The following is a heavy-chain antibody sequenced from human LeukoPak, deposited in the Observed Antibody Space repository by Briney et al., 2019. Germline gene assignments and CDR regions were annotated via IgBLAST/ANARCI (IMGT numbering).Heavy chain of an antibody. D-gene: IGHD6-6*01. Sequence: GGSLRLSCAASGFTFDDCTMHWVRQAPGKGLEWVSFISWDGGSTYYADSVKGRFTISRDNSKNSLYLQMNSLRTEDTALYYCAKDEGSSSSRFIFDYWGQGTLVTVSS. J-gene: IGHJ4*02. CDR1: GFTFDDCT. CDR3: AKDEGSSSSRFIFDY. V-gene: IGHV3-43*01. CDR2: ISWDGGST.